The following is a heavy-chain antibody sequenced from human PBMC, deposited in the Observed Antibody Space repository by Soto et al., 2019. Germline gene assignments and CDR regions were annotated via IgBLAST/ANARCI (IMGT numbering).Heavy chain of an antibody. CDR1: GFTFSSYG. V-gene: IGHV3-33*01. Sequence: QVQLVESGGGVVQPGRSLRLSCAASGFTFSSYGMHWVRQAPGKGLEWVAVIWYDGSNKYYADSVKGRFTISRDNSKNTLYLQMNSLRAEDTAVYYCARDPPLGYGGNLIDYWGQGTLVTVSS. CDR3: ARDPPLGYGGNLIDY. CDR2: IWYDGSNK. J-gene: IGHJ4*02. D-gene: IGHD4-17*01.